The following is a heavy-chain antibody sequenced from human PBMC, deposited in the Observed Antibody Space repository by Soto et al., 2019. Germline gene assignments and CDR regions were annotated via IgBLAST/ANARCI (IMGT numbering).Heavy chain of an antibody. CDR2: IYYSGST. V-gene: IGHV4-31*03. CDR3: ARSGGDDGYFDY. Sequence: SETLSLTCTVSGGSISSGGYYWSWIRQHPGKGLEWIGYIYYSGSTYYNPSLKSRVTISVDTSKNQFSLKLSSVTAADTAVYYCARSGGDDGYFDYWGQGTLVTVSS. D-gene: IGHD1-26*01. J-gene: IGHJ4*02. CDR1: GGSISSGGYY.